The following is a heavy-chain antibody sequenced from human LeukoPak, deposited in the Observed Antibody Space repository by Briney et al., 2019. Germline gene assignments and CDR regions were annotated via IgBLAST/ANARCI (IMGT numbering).Heavy chain of an antibody. V-gene: IGHV3-30*02. CDR2: IRDDGSNK. J-gene: IGHJ4*02. CDR1: GFTFSSYC. CDR3: AKGRFPGARLTDY. Sequence: GGALRLSCAASGFTFSSYCMHWVRQAPGKGLEWVAFIRDDGSNKYYADSVKGRFTISRDNSKNTLYLQMNSLRAEDTAVYYCAKGRFPGARLTDYWGQGTLVTVSS. D-gene: IGHD1-26*01.